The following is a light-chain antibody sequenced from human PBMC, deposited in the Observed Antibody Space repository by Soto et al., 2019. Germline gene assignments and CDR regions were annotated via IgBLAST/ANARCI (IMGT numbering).Light chain of an antibody. CDR3: HQNNNWPHT. CDR1: QSVSSY. J-gene: IGKJ2*01. V-gene: IGKV3-11*01. Sequence: EIVLTQSPATLSLSPGDRATLSCRASQSVSSYLAWYQQKPGQAPRLLIYAASNLHTDVPARFSGSGSGTDFTLTISSLQPEDFAAYYCHQNNNWPHTFGQGTKLEIK. CDR2: AAS.